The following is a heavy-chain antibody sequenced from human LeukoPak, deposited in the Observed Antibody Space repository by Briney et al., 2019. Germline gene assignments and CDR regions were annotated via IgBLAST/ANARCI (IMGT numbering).Heavy chain of an antibody. CDR2: ISGSGGST. Sequence: PGGSLRLSCAASGFTFSSYEMNWVRQAPGKGLEWVSAISGSGGSTYYADSVKGRFTISRDNSKNTLYLQMNSLRAEDTAVYYCAKFYGSGSYFHDAFDIWGQGTTVTVSS. D-gene: IGHD3-10*01. V-gene: IGHV3-23*01. J-gene: IGHJ3*02. CDR1: GFTFSSYE. CDR3: AKFYGSGSYFHDAFDI.